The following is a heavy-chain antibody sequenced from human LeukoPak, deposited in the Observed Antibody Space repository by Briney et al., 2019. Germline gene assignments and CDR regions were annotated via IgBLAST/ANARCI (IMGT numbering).Heavy chain of an antibody. V-gene: IGHV1-18*01. CDR2: ISAYNGNT. D-gene: IGHD2-15*01. CDR1: GYTFTSYG. J-gene: IGHJ5*02. Sequence: GASVKVSCKASGYTFTSYGISWVRQAPGQGLEWMGWISAYNGNTNYAQKLQGRVTMTTDTSTSTAYMELRSLRSDDTAVYYCARVPNLGYCSGGSCYWYNWFDPWGQGTLVTVSS. CDR3: ARVPNLGYCSGGSCYWYNWFDP.